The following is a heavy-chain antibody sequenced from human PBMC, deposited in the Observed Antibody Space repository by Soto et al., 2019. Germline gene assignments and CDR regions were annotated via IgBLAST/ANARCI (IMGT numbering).Heavy chain of an antibody. CDR3: ARDSGYYYGYAFDI. Sequence: GGSLRLSCAASGFTFSSYAMHWVRQAPGKGLEWVAVISYDGSNKYYADSVKGRFTISRDNSKNTLYLQMNSLRAEDTAVYYCARDSGYYYGYAFDIWGQGTMVTVSS. CDR1: GFTFSSYA. V-gene: IGHV3-30-3*01. J-gene: IGHJ3*02. D-gene: IGHD3-22*01. CDR2: ISYDGSNK.